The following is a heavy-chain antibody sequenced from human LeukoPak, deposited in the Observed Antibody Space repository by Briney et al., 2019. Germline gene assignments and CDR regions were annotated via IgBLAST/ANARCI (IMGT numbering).Heavy chain of an antibody. CDR3: AKSGSSVFWS. CDR2: IKEDGSEK. V-gene: IGHV3-7*03. D-gene: IGHD3-3*02. J-gene: IGHJ5*02. CDR1: GFTFTNHW. Sequence: QPGGSLRLSCAASGFTFTNHWMRWVRQAPGKGLEWVANIKEDGSEKYYVGSVKGRFTVSRDNVKNSLFLQMNSLRVDDTAVYYCAKSGSSVFWSWGQGTLVTVSS.